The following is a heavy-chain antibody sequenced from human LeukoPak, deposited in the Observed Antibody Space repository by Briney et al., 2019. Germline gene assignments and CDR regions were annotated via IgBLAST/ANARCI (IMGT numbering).Heavy chain of an antibody. J-gene: IGHJ4*02. CDR3: ARDRWGYSYGGD. CDR1: GFTFSSYW. CDR2: IKQDGREK. V-gene: IGHV3-7*01. D-gene: IGHD5-18*01. Sequence: GGSLRLSCEASGFTFSSYWMSWVRQAPGKGLEWVANIKQDGREKYYVDSVKGRFTISRDNAKNSLHLQMNSLRAEDTAVYYCARDRWGYSYGGDWGQGTLVTVSS.